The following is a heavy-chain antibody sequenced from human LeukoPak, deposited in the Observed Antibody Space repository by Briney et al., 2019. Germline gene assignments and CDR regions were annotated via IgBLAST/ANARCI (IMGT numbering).Heavy chain of an antibody. D-gene: IGHD3-10*01. J-gene: IGHJ5*02. Sequence: ASETLSLTCTVSGGSISSSSYYWGWIRQPPGKGLEWIGSIYYSGSTFYNPSLKSRVTISVDTSKNQFSLKLSSVTAADTAVYYCARRALPSPNVLLWFGGRNWFDPWGQGTLVTVSS. V-gene: IGHV4-39*07. CDR3: ARRALPSPNVLLWFGGRNWFDP. CDR2: IYYSGST. CDR1: GGSISSSSYY.